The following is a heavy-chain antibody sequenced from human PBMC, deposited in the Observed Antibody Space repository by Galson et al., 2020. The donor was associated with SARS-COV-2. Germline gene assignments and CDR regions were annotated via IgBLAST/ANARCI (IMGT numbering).Heavy chain of an antibody. D-gene: IGHD3-3*01. CDR2: INPSGCST. V-gene: IGHV1-46*01. J-gene: IGHJ5*02. CDR3: ARSVEFPTYYDVWSGYSPQINWFEP. Sequence: ASVPVSCKASGYTFTSYYMHWVRQAPGQELEWMGIINPSGCSTSYAQKLQGRLTMPSDTSTSTVYMALSSLRSEDSGVYYCARSVEFPTYYDVWSGYSPQINWFEPWGQGTLVTVGS. CDR1: GYTFTSYY.